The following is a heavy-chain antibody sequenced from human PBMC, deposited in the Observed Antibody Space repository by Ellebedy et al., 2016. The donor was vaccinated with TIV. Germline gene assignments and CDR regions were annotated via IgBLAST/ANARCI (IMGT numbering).Heavy chain of an antibody. CDR2: IKTNTDGGTT. CDR1: GFTFNIFW. V-gene: IGHV3-15*01. Sequence: PGGSLRLSCAASGFTFNIFWMSWVRQAPGKGLEWVGRIKTNTDGGTTDYDAPVKGRFTISRDDSKNTLYLQMNSLKTEDTAVYYCTTVVVVAATPAVDYWGQGTLVTVSS. D-gene: IGHD2-15*01. J-gene: IGHJ4*02. CDR3: TTVVVVAATPAVDY.